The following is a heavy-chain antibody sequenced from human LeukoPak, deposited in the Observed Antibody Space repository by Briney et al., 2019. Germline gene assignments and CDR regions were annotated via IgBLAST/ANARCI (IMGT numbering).Heavy chain of an antibody. V-gene: IGHV4-59*01. D-gene: IGHD1-14*01. CDR1: GGSISSYY. CDR3: ARDRYLDWCDP. Sequence: PSETLSLTCTVSGGSISSYYWSWLRQPPGQGLEWIGNIYYSGRTNYNPSLKSRVTISVDTAKIQFSLKLSSVTAADTAVYYCARDRYLDWCDPWGQGTLVTVSS. J-gene: IGHJ5*02. CDR2: IYYSGRT.